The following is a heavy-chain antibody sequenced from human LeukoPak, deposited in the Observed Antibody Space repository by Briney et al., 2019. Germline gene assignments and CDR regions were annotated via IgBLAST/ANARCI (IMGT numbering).Heavy chain of an antibody. J-gene: IGHJ5*02. V-gene: IGHV3-20*01. CDR1: GFTFDDYG. CDR2: INWNGGST. D-gene: IGHD2-2*01. CDR3: ARVDRHCSSTSCYVWNWFDP. Sequence: GGSLRLSCAASGFTFDDYGMSWVRQAPGKGLEWASGINWNGGSTGYADSVKGRFTISRDNAKNSLYLQMNSLRAEDTALYHCARVDRHCSSTSCYVWNWFDPWGQGTLVTVSS.